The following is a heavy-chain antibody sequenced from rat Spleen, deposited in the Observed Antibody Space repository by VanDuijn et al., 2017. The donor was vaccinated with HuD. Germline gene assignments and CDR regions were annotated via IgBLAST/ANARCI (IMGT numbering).Heavy chain of an antibody. V-gene: IGHV5-31*01. CDR2: INSDSGST. CDR3: ARETGYTYVYFDY. Sequence: EVKLVESGGGLVQPGRSLKLSCAASGFNFNDYWMGWVRQAPENGIEWLAYINSDSGSTHYAETVKGRFTISRDNAKNTLYLQMDSLRSEDTATYYCARETGYTYVYFDYWGQGTPVTVSS. CDR1: GFNFNDYW. D-gene: IGHD1-4*01. J-gene: IGHJ3*01.